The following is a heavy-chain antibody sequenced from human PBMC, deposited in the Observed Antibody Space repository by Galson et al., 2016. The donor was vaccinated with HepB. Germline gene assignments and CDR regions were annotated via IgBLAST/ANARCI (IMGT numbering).Heavy chain of an antibody. Sequence: SVKVSCKASGYTFTSYGISWVRQAPGQGLEWMGWISAYNGNTNYAQKLQGRVTMTTDTSTSTAYMEMRSLRPEDTAVYYCATNVCGLGGCYHRFTSWGQGTLVTVSS. D-gene: IGHD6-19*01. J-gene: IGHJ4*02. CDR2: ISAYNGNT. CDR3: ATNVCGLGGCYHRFTS. CDR1: GYTFTSYG. V-gene: IGHV1-18*01.